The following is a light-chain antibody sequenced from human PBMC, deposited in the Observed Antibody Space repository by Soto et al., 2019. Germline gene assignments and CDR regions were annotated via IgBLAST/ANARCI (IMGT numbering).Light chain of an antibody. CDR3: QQYSVWHLVT. J-gene: IGKJ4*01. Sequence: EIVMTQSPATPYVSPGERATLSCRASQSVGTQLAWYQLKPGQTPRLLIFGASTRATGIPSRFSGSGAGSEFTLNISSLQSEEFAVYSCQQYSVWHLVTFGGGNKVEIK. CDR1: QSVGTQ. V-gene: IGKV3-15*01. CDR2: GAS.